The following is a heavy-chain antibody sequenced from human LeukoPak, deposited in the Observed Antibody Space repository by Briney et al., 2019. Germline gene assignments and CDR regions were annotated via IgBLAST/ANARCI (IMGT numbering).Heavy chain of an antibody. D-gene: IGHD6-13*01. CDR2: IYNSGST. V-gene: IGHV4-38-2*02. J-gene: IGHJ5*02. CDR3: ARAYSSSWYFNWFDP. Sequence: SETLSLTCTVSGYSISSGYFWGWIRQPPGKGLEWIGTIYNSGSTYYNASLESRVTVSVDTSKNQFSLKLSSVTAADTAVYYCARAYSSSWYFNWFDPWGQGTLVTVSS. CDR1: GYSISSGYF.